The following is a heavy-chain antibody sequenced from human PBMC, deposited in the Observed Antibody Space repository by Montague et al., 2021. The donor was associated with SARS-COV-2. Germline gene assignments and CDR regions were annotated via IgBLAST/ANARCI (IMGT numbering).Heavy chain of an antibody. D-gene: IGHD6-19*01. CDR1: GGSISSSSYY. Sequence: SKTLSLTCTVSGGSISSSSYYWAWIRQPPGKGLEWIGSIYYRGSTYYNLSLKSRVFISVDTSKNQLSLTPTSVTAADTAVYYCATQEDPSGWIPGPFDFWGQGTLRSVSS. J-gene: IGHJ4*02. V-gene: IGHV4-39*01. CDR3: ATQEDPSGWIPGPFDF. CDR2: IYYRGST.